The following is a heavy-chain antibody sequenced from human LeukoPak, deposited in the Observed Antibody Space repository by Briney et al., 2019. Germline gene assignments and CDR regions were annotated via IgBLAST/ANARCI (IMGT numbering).Heavy chain of an antibody. Sequence: SVKVSCKASGGTFSSYAISWVRQAPGQGLEWMGGIIPIFGTANYAQKFQGRVTITADESSTAYMELSSLRSEDTAVYYCAREAKGYYDSSGYYSYNWFDPWGQGTLVTVSS. CDR1: GGTFSSYA. D-gene: IGHD3-22*01. CDR2: IIPIFGTA. V-gene: IGHV1-69*13. J-gene: IGHJ5*02. CDR3: AREAKGYYDSSGYYSYNWFDP.